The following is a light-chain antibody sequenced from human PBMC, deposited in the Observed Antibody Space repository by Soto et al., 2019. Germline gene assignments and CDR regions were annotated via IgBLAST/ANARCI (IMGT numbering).Light chain of an antibody. Sequence: QSALTQPASVSGSPGQSITISCTGTGSDVGGYNYVSWYQHHPGKAPRLMIYEVSNRPSGVSNRFSGSKSGNTASLTISGLQAEDEAEYYCSSYTSSSTLDVFGGGTKVTVL. V-gene: IGLV2-14*01. CDR1: GSDVGGYNY. CDR3: SSYTSSSTLDV. CDR2: EVS. J-gene: IGLJ2*01.